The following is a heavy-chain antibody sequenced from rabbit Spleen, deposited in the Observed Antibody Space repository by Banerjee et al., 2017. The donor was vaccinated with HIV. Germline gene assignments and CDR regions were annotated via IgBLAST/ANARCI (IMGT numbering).Heavy chain of an antibody. CDR1: GFTLSSYY. D-gene: IGHD1-1*01. Sequence: HLKESGGGLVQPGGSLKLSCTASGFTLSSYYMNWVRQAPGKGLEWIGYIDPVFGITNYANSVKGRFTISSDNAQNTVFLQMTSLTASDTATYFCVRGGASTNGYPNLWGPGTLVTVS. CDR3: VRGGASTNGYPNL. CDR2: IDPVFGIT. J-gene: IGHJ4*01. V-gene: IGHV1S7*01.